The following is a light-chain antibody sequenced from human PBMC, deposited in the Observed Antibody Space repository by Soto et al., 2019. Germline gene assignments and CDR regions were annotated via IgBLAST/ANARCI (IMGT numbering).Light chain of an antibody. CDR2: KAS. Sequence: DIQMTQSPSTLSASVGDRVTITCRASQSISGWLAWYQQKPGKAPKVLIYKASTLQSGVPSRFSGSGSGTEFTLAIDSLQPDDFATYYCQHYNSNPFTFGPGTKVDI. CDR1: QSISGW. V-gene: IGKV1-5*03. J-gene: IGKJ3*01. CDR3: QHYNSNPFT.